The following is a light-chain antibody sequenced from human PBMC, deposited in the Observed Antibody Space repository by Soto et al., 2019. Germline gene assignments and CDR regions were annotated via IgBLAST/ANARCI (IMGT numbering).Light chain of an antibody. CDR2: SAS. CDR1: QGMSTY. J-gene: IGKJ4*01. Sequence: DIQLTQSPSFLSASVGDTVTITCRASQGMSTYLAWYQQKPGKVPKLLRRSASTLQSGVPPRFSGGGSGTEFTLTISTLQPDDSGIYYCQQLNGYQLAFGGGTNVEIK. V-gene: IGKV1-9*01. CDR3: QQLNGYQLA.